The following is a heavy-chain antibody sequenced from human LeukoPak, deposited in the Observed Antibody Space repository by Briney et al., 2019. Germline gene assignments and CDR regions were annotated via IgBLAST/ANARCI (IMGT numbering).Heavy chain of an antibody. CDR3: ARCPLRQVDY. CDR2: IYTSGST. CDR1: GGSISSGSYY. J-gene: IGHJ4*02. Sequence: PSETLSLTCTVSGGSISSGSYYWSWIRQPAGKGLEWIGRIYTSGSTNYNPSLKSRVTISVDTSKNQFSLKLSSVTAADTAVYYCARCPLRQVDYWGQGTLVTVSS. D-gene: IGHD3-3*01. V-gene: IGHV4-61*02.